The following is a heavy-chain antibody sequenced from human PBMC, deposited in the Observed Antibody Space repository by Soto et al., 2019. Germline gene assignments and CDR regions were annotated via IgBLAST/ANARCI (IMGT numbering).Heavy chain of an antibody. CDR3: ARFLRFLDKYNWFDP. D-gene: IGHD3-3*01. V-gene: IGHV4-31*03. J-gene: IGHJ5*02. CDR2: IYYSGST. CDR1: GGSISSGGYY. Sequence: QVQLQESGPGLVKPSQTLSLTCTVSGGSISSGGYYWSWIRQHPGKGLEWIGYIYYSGSTYYNPSLKSRVTISVDTSKNQSSLKLSSVTAADTAVYYCARFLRFLDKYNWFDPWGQGTLVTVSS.